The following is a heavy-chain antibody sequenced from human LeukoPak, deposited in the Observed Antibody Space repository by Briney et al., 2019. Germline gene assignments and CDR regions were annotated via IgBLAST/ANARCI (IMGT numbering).Heavy chain of an antibody. CDR1: GFTFSSYS. J-gene: IGHJ4*02. D-gene: IGHD1-20*01. CDR2: ISSSSSTI. CDR3: ARDARYITGTTLGYFDY. V-gene: IGHV3-48*02. Sequence: GGSLRLSCAASGFTFSSYSMNWVGQAPGKGLEWVSYISSSSSTIYYADSVKDRFTISRDNAKNSLYLQMNSLRDEDTAVYYCARDARYITGTTLGYFDYWGQGTLVTVSS.